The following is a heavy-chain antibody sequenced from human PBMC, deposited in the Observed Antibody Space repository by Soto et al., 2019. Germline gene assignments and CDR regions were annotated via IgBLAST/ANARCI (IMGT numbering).Heavy chain of an antibody. CDR1: GFTFSSYW. CDR2: IKQDGSEK. Sequence: GGSLRLSCASSGFTFSSYWMSWVRQAPGKGLEWVANIKQDGSEKYYVDSVRGRFSISRDDSENTASLQMNSLKTEDTAVYYCSSQDCSGDSCQRPNWGRGTLVTVSS. J-gene: IGHJ4*02. CDR3: SSQDCSGDSCQRPN. D-gene: IGHD2-15*01. V-gene: IGHV3-7*05.